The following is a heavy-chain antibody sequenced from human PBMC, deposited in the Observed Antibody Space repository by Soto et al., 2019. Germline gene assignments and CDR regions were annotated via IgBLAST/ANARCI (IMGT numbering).Heavy chain of an antibody. CDR1: GGSSSGYY. V-gene: IGHV4-34*01. D-gene: IGHD4-4*01. CDR2: INHSGST. Sequence: SETLSLTCAVYGGSSSGYYWSWIRQPPGKGLEWIGEINHSGSTNYNPSLKSRVTISVDTSKNQFSLKLSSVTAADTAVYYCARGHYSNSPPWFDPWGQGTLVTVSS. J-gene: IGHJ5*02. CDR3: ARGHYSNSPPWFDP.